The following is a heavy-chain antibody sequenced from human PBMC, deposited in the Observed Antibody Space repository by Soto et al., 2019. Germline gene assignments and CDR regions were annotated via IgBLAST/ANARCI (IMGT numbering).Heavy chain of an antibody. CDR1: GGSISSSSYY. CDR2: IYYSGST. Sequence: SETLSLTCTVSGGSISSSSYYWGWIRQPPGKGLEWIGSIYYSGSTYYNPSLKSRVTISVDRSKNQFSLKLSSVTAADTAVYYCARDKITGLFDYWGQGTLVTVYS. CDR3: ARDKITGLFDY. D-gene: IGHD2-8*02. J-gene: IGHJ4*02. V-gene: IGHV4-39*07.